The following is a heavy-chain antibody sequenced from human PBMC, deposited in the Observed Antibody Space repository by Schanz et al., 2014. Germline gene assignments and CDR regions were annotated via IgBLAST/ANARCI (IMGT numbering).Heavy chain of an antibody. Sequence: EVQLVESGGGLVQPGGSLRLSCAASGFTFSSYSMNWVRQAPGKGLEWVSLISDSGDTAYYADSVKGRFTISGDSSKYTVYLQMNSLRADDTAVYYCAKGPYYYYYMDVWGNGTTVTVSS. J-gene: IGHJ6*03. CDR2: ISDSGDTA. V-gene: IGHV3-23*04. CDR1: GFTFSSYS. CDR3: AKGPYYYYYMDV.